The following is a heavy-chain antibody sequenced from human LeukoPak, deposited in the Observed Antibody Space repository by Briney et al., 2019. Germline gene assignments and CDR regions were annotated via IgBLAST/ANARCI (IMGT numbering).Heavy chain of an antibody. J-gene: IGHJ3*02. CDR1: GFTFSSYG. Sequence: GGSLRLSCAASGFTFSSYGMHWVRQAPGKGLEWVAFIRYDGSNKYYADSVKGRFTISRDNSKNTLYLQMNSLRSEDTAVYYCARDRGYSSSWYPGDAFDIWGQGTMVTVSS. V-gene: IGHV3-30*02. CDR2: IRYDGSNK. CDR3: ARDRGYSSSWYPGDAFDI. D-gene: IGHD6-13*01.